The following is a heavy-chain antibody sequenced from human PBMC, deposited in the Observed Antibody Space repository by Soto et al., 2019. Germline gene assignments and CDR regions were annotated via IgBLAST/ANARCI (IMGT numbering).Heavy chain of an antibody. CDR2: INHSGST. CDR1: GGSFSGYY. D-gene: IGHD1-7*01. J-gene: IGHJ4*02. V-gene: IGHV4-34*01. Sequence: SETLSLTCAVYGGSFSGYYWSWIRQPPGKGLEWIGEINHSGSTNYNPSLKSRVTISVDTSKNQFSLKLSSVTAAGTAVYYCARGRGLTGTTYGLDYWGQGTLVTVSS. CDR3: ARGRGLTGTTYGLDY.